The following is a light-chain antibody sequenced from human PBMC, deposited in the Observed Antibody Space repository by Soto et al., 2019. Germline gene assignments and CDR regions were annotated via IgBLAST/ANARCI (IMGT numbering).Light chain of an antibody. J-gene: IGLJ3*02. CDR1: NIESYS. V-gene: IGLV3-21*04. CDR2: YDS. CDR3: QVWDSSSDQRV. Sequence: SYELAQPPSVSVAPGKTARITCGGTNIESYSVHWYQQKPGQAPVLVIYYDSDRPSGIPERFSGSNSGNTATLTISRVEAGDEADYYCQVWDSSSDQRVFGGGTKLTVL.